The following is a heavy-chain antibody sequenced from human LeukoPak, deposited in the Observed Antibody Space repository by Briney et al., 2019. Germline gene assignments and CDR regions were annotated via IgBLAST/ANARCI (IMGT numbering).Heavy chain of an antibody. CDR3: AKGGSYTIDY. D-gene: IGHD1-26*01. Sequence: GGSLRLSCGASGFTFSNYWMHWVRQAPGKGLEWVSRINSDGSSTSCADSVKGRFTISRDNAKNTLHLQMNSLTVEDTAVYYCAKGGSYTIDYWGQGILVSVSS. J-gene: IGHJ4*02. V-gene: IGHV3-74*01. CDR1: GFTFSNYW. CDR2: INSDGSST.